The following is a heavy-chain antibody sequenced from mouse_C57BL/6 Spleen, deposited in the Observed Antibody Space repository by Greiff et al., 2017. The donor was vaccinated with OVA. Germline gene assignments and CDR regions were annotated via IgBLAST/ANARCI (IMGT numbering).Heavy chain of an antibody. CDR1: GFTFSDYG. V-gene: IGHV5-17*01. D-gene: IGHD2-5*01. CDR2: ISRGSSTI. Sequence: EVKVVESGGGLVKPGGSLKLSCAASGFTFSDYGMHWVRQAPEKGLEWVAYISRGSSTIYYADTVKGRFTISRDNAKNPLFLQMASMRSEYTAMYYCARDYSNCYWYFCVWGTGTTVTVSS. CDR3: ARDYSNCYWYFCV. J-gene: IGHJ1*03.